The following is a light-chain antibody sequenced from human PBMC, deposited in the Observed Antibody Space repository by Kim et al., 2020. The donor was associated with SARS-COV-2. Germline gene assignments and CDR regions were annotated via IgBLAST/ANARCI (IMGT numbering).Light chain of an antibody. J-gene: IGLJ2*01. CDR2: DVS. Sequence: GQAVTFSCTGNNNDIGRYNYVPWYQNHPGRAPKFMIYDVSRRPSGVPDRFSGSKSGNTASLTVSGLQAEDEADYYCSSYTGSNTLIFGGGTQLTVL. CDR3: SSYTGSNTLI. CDR1: NNDIGRYNY. V-gene: IGLV2-8*01.